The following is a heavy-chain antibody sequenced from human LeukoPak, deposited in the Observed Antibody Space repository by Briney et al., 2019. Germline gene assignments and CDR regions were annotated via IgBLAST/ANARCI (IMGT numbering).Heavy chain of an antibody. V-gene: IGHV4-39*07. CDR2: IYHSGST. J-gene: IGHJ4*02. CDR1: GGSISSYY. CDR3: ARGDYDSSGYDY. D-gene: IGHD3-22*01. Sequence: SETLSLTCTVSGGSISSYYWGWIRQPPGKGLEWIGSIYHSGSTYYNPSLKSRVTISVDTSKNQFSLKLSSVTAADTAVYYCARGDYDSSGYDYWGQGTLVTVSS.